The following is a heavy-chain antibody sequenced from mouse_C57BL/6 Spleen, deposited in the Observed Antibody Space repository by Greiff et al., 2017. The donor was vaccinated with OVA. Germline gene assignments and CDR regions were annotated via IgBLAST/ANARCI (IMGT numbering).Heavy chain of an antibody. J-gene: IGHJ3*01. CDR3: ARVGVGTTVVPAY. CDR2: IDPSDSYT. V-gene: IGHV1-59*01. CDR1: GYTFTSYW. D-gene: IGHD1-1*01. Sequence: VQLQQPGAELVRPGTSVKLSCKASGYTFTSYWMHWVKQRPGQGLEWIGVIDPSDSYTNYNQQFKGKATLTVDTSSSTAYMQLSSLTSEDSAVYYCARVGVGTTVVPAYWGQGTLVTVSA.